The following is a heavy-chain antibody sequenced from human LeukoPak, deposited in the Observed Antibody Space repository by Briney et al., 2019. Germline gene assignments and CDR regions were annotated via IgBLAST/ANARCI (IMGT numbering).Heavy chain of an antibody. CDR1: GGSFSDYY. J-gene: IGHJ5*02. V-gene: IGHV4-34*01. Sequence: PSKTLSLSCAVYGGSFSDYYWTWIRQPPGKGLEWIGDINHSGSANYNPSLKSRVTISVDRSRNQFYLRLSPVTVADTALYYCARERASNNYNNWLDPWGQGTLVTVSP. CDR2: INHSGSA. D-gene: IGHD4-11*01. CDR3: ARERASNNYNNWLDP.